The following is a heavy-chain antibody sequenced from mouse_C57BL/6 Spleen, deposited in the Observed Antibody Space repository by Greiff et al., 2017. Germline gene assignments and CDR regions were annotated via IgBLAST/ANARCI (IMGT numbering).Heavy chain of an antibody. Sequence: VQLKESVAELVRPGASVKLSCTASGFNIKNTYKHWVKQRPEQGLEWIGRIDPANGNTKYAPKFQGKATITADTSSNTAYLQLSSLTSEDTAIYYCASRVDHAMDYWGQGTSVTVSS. D-gene: IGHD1-1*01. CDR1: GFNIKNTY. CDR3: ASRVDHAMDY. V-gene: IGHV14-3*01. CDR2: IDPANGNT. J-gene: IGHJ4*01.